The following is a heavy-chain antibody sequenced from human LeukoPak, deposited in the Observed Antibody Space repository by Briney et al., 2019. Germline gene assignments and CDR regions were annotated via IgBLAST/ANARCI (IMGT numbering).Heavy chain of an antibody. CDR3: ARDWFGIES. Sequence: GGSLRLSCAASGFTFSNYWMHWVRQAPGKGLVWVSRINGDGSSTNYADSVKGRLTISRDNAKNTVNLQMNSLRAEDTAVYYCARDWFGIESWGQGTLVTVSS. CDR2: INGDGSST. V-gene: IGHV3-74*01. CDR1: GFTFSNYW. J-gene: IGHJ4*02. D-gene: IGHD3-16*01.